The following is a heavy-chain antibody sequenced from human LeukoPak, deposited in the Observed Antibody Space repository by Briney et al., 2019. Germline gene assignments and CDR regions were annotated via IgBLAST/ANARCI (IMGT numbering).Heavy chain of an antibody. J-gene: IGHJ4*02. Sequence: SSETLSLTCTVSSGSISTSNYYWGWVRQPPGKALVWIRNIFYSRSIYYSPSLKSRVTISLDPSRNKFSLKLNSVTAADTAVYYCARGRGSGWYDMAIDYWGQGTLVTVSS. V-gene: IGHV4-39*07. CDR1: SGSISTSNYY. CDR2: IFYSRSI. D-gene: IGHD6-19*01. CDR3: ARGRGSGWYDMAIDY.